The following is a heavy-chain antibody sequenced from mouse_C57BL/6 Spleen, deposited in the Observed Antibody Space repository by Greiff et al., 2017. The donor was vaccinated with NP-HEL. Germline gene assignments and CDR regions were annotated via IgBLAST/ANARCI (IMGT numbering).Heavy chain of an antibody. V-gene: IGHV5-17*01. CDR1: GFTFSDYG. J-gene: IGHJ3*01. CDR2: ISSGSSTI. Sequence: EVQRVESGGGLVKPGGSLKLSCAASGFTFSDYGMHWVRQAPEKGLEWVAYISSGSSTIYYADTVKGRFTISRDNAKNTLFLQMTSLRSEDTAMYYCARGDYDYDVGFAYWGQGTLVTVSA. D-gene: IGHD2-4*01. CDR3: ARGDYDYDVGFAY.